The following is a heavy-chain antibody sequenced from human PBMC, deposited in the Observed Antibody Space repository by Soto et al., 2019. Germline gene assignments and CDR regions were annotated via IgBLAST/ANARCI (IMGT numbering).Heavy chain of an antibody. Sequence: EVQVLESGGGLVQPGGSLRLSCAASGFTFSSYAMSWVRQAPGKGLEWVSTITGSGGSTYYADSVKGRFTISRDNSKNTLFLQMNSLRAEDTAVYYCANRYYDASGRDYWGQGTLVTVSS. V-gene: IGHV3-23*01. J-gene: IGHJ4*02. CDR3: ANRYYDASGRDY. CDR2: ITGSGGST. CDR1: GFTFSSYA. D-gene: IGHD3-10*01.